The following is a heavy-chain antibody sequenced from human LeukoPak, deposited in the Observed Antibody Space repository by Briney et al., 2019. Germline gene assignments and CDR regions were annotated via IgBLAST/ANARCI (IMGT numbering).Heavy chain of an antibody. CDR1: GGSISSSSYY. V-gene: IGHV4-39*07. Sequence: SETLSLTCTVSGGSISSSSYYWGWIRQPPGKGLEWIGSIYYSGSTYYNPSLKSRVTISVDTSKNQFSLKLSSVTAADTAVYYCAREKLMVVAAITGYMDVWGKGTTVTVSS. D-gene: IGHD2-15*01. CDR2: IYYSGST. J-gene: IGHJ6*03. CDR3: AREKLMVVAAITGYMDV.